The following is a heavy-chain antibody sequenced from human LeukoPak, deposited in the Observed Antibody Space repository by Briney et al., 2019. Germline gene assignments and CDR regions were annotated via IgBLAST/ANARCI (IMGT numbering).Heavy chain of an antibody. CDR1: GFTFSSYG. V-gene: IGHV3-33*01. CDR3: ARDRGVTVTTDYFDY. Sequence: GGSLRLSCAASGFTFSSYGMHWVRQAPGKGLEWVAVIWYDGSNKYYADSVKGRFTISRVNSKNTLYLQMNSLRAEDTAVYYCARDRGVTVTTDYFDYWGQGTLVTVSS. J-gene: IGHJ4*02. CDR2: IWYDGSNK. D-gene: IGHD4-17*01.